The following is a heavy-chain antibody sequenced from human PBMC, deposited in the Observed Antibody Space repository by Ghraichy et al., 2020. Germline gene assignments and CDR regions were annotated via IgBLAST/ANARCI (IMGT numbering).Heavy chain of an antibody. J-gene: IGHJ2*01. Sequence: SGPTLVKPTETLTLTCTVSGFSLSNARMGVSWIRQPPGKALEWLAHIFSNDEKSYSTSLKSRLTISKDTSKSQVVLTMTNMDPVDTATYYCARIDIVATIDWYFDLWGRGTLVTVSS. CDR1: GFSLSNARMG. CDR2: IFSNDEK. CDR3: ARIDIVATIDWYFDL. D-gene: IGHD5-12*01. V-gene: IGHV2-26*01.